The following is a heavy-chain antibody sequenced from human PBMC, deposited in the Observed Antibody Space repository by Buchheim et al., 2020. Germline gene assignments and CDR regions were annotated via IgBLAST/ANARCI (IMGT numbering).Heavy chain of an antibody. CDR2: IYYSGST. CDR3: AGPLRNKFDY. CDR1: GGSISSYY. J-gene: IGHJ4*02. V-gene: IGHV4-59*08. D-gene: IGHD4-17*01. Sequence: QVQLQESGPGLVKPSETLSLTRTVSGGSISSYYWSWIRQPPGKGLEWIGYIYYSGSTNYNPSLKSRVTISVDTSKNQFSLKLSSVTAADTAVYYCAGPLRNKFDYWGQGTL.